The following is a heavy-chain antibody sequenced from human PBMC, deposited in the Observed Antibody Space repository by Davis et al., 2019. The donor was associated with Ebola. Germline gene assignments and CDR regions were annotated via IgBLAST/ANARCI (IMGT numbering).Heavy chain of an antibody. CDR1: GYSFTTYW. J-gene: IGHJ4*02. CDR2: IYPGDSDT. V-gene: IGHV5-51*01. D-gene: IGHD6-13*01. CDR3: ARQPIYSSSWMFDY. Sequence: GESLKISCQGSGYSFTTYWIGWVRQMPGKGLEWMGIIYPGDSDTRYSPSFQGQVIISADKSISTAYLQWSSLKASDTAMYYCARQPIYSSSWMFDYWGQGTLVTVSS.